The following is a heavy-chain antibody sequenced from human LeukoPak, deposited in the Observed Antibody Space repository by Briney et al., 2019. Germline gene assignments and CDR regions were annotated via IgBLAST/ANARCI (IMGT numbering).Heavy chain of an antibody. D-gene: IGHD1-26*01. CDR3: ARDLGAKTGWWFDP. V-gene: IGHV1-2*06. J-gene: IGHJ5*02. CDR1: GYTLTGYY. Sequence: ASVKVSCKASGYTLTGYYMHWVRQAPGQGLEWMGRINPNSGGTNYAQKFQGRVTMTRDTSISTAYMELSRLRSDDTAVYYCARDLGAKTGWWFDPWGQGTLVTVSS. CDR2: INPNSGGT.